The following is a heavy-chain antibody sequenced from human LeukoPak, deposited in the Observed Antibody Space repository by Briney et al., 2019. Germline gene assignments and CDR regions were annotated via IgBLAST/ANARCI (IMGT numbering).Heavy chain of an antibody. V-gene: IGHV3-30*02. J-gene: IGHJ1*01. CDR1: GFTFSSYG. D-gene: IGHD3-10*01. CDR2: IRYDGSNK. CDR3: AKGNYYGSGSYYKSPAEYFQH. Sequence: GGSLRLSCAASGFTFSSYGMHWVRQAPGKGPEWVAFIRYDGSNKYYADSVKGRFTISRDNSKNTLYLQMNSLRAEDTAVYYCAKGNYYGSGSYYKSPAEYFQHWGQGTLVTVSS.